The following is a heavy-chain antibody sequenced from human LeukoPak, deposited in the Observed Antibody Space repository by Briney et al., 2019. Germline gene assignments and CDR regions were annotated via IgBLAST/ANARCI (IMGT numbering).Heavy chain of an antibody. D-gene: IGHD6-13*01. CDR3: AREARIAAAGPPDWFDP. CDR2: IIPIFGTA. J-gene: IGHJ5*02. CDR1: GGTFSSYA. Sequence: ASVKVSCEASGGTFSSYAISWVRQAPGQGLEWMGGIIPIFGTANYAQKFQGRVTITADESTSTAYMELSSLRSEDTAVYYCAREARIAAAGPPDWFDPWGQGTLVTVSS. V-gene: IGHV1-69*13.